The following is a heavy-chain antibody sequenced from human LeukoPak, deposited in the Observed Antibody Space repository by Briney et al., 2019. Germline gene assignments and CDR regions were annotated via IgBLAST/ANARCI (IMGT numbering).Heavy chain of an antibody. V-gene: IGHV5-51*01. CDR3: ARQGGSGSYTLTYYFDY. CDR1: GXTFISYW. J-gene: IGHJ4*02. Sequence: PGASRQISGQASGXTFISYWIGGVRQMPGKGLERMGINYPGDSDTRYSPSFEGQVTISADKSTTTAYLQWRSLKASDTAMYYCARQGGSGSYTLTYYFDYWGQGNLVTVSS. D-gene: IGHD1-26*01. CDR2: NYPGDSDT.